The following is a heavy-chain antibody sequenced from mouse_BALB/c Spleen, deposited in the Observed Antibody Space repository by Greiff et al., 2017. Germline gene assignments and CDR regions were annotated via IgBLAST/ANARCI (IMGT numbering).Heavy chain of an antibody. V-gene: IGHV1S34*01. CDR3: AILGDYGYGAWFAY. D-gene: IGHD2-2*01. Sequence: LVKTGASVKISCKASGYSFTGYYMHWVKQSHGKSLEWIGYISCYNGATSYNQKFKGKATFTVDTSSSTAYMQFNSLTSEDSAVYYCAILGDYGYGAWFAYWGQGTLVTVSA. CDR2: ISCYNGAT. CDR1: GYSFTGYY. J-gene: IGHJ3*01.